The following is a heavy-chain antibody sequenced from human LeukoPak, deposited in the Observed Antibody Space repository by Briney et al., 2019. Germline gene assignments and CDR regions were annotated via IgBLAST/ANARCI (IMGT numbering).Heavy chain of an antibody. D-gene: IGHD3-3*01. CDR3: ARPELRYYDFWSGYSFDH. V-gene: IGHV4-34*01. Sequence: SETLSLTCAVYGGSFSGYYWSWIRQPPGKGLEWIGEINHSGSTNYNPSLKSRVTISVDTSKNQFSLKLSSVTAADTAVYYCARPELRYYDFWSGYSFDHWGQGTLVTVSS. CDR1: GGSFSGYY. J-gene: IGHJ4*02. CDR2: INHSGST.